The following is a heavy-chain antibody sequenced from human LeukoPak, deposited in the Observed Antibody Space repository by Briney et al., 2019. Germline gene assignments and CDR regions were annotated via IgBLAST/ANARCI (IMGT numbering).Heavy chain of an antibody. CDR2: MHYSGDT. D-gene: IGHD1-26*01. Sequence: SGTLSLTCTVSGGSISSSSYYWGWTRQPPGKGLEWIGSMHYSGDTYYNPSLKSRLTISVDTSNNQFSLKVSSVTAADTAVYYCARSNSGSHYRFDYWGQGTLVTVSS. J-gene: IGHJ4*02. V-gene: IGHV4-39*01. CDR3: ARSNSGSHYRFDY. CDR1: GGSISSSSYY.